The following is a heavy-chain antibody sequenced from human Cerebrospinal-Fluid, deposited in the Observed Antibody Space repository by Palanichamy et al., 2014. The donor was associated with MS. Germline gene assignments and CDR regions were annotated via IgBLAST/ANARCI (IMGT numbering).Heavy chain of an antibody. J-gene: IGHJ4*02. Sequence: QVHLVQSGAEVKKPGASVEVSCKASGNTFTITWVRQAPGQGLEWMGWISAYNGHTNYAQKLQGRVTMTTDTSRTTAYMELRSLRFDDTAVYYCARDSRGFADIWGQGTLVTVFS. CDR3: ARDSRGFADI. V-gene: IGHV1-18*01. CDR2: ISAYNGHT. CDR1: GNTFT.